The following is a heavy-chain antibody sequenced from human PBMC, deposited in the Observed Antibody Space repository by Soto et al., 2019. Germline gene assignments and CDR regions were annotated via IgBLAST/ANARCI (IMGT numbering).Heavy chain of an antibody. Sequence: ASVKVSCKASGYTFTSYAMHWVRQAPGQMLEWMGWINAGNGRKKYPQKFQGWVTMTRDTSLSTAYMQLSRLRSDDTAVYYCARGDYYDSSGYYYGKVGAFDIWGQGTMVPVSS. V-gene: IGHV1-3*01. CDR1: GYTFTSYA. CDR2: INAGNGRK. CDR3: ARGDYYDSSGYYYGKVGAFDI. D-gene: IGHD3-22*01. J-gene: IGHJ3*02.